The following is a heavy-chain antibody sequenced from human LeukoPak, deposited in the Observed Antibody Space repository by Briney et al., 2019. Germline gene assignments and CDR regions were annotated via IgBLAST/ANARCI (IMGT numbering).Heavy chain of an antibody. D-gene: IGHD3-22*01. V-gene: IGHV4-34*01. J-gene: IGHJ4*02. Sequence: SEALSLTCAVYGGSFSGYYWSWIRQPPGKGLEWIGEINHSGSTNYNPSLKSRVTISVDTSKNQFSLKLSSVTAADTAVYYCARESESVVTGRRTFYWGQGTLVTVSS. CDR2: INHSGST. CDR1: GGSFSGYY. CDR3: ARESESVVTGRRTFY.